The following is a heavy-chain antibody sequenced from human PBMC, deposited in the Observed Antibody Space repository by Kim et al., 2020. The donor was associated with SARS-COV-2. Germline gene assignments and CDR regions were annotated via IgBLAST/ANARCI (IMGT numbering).Heavy chain of an antibody. D-gene: IGHD3-3*01. V-gene: IGHV3-33*01. CDR2: IWYDGSHT. Sequence: GGSLRLSCAAPGFSISSYGMHWVRQAPGKGLEWVAAIWYDGSHTSYEDSVKRRFTVSRDKNTLYLQMNSLGVEDTAVYYCATDPRLDYNFWSGFSAGGLYDNWGQGTLVTVSS. CDR1: GFSISSYG. J-gene: IGHJ4*02. CDR3: ATDPRLDYNFWSGFSAGGLYDN.